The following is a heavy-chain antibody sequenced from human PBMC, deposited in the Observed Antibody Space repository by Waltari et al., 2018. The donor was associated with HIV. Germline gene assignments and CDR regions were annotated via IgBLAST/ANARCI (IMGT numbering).Heavy chain of an antibody. J-gene: IGHJ4*02. Sequence: QVQRVESGGGVVQPGKSLRLSCAASGFSLSNYGMHWVRQAPGKGLEWVALIWYDGSNKYYGDSVKGRFTISRDISKNTLYLQMNSLRAEDTAVYFCARDFALDSWGPGTLVTVSS. CDR2: IWYDGSNK. CDR3: ARDFALDS. V-gene: IGHV3-33*01. CDR1: GFSLSNYG.